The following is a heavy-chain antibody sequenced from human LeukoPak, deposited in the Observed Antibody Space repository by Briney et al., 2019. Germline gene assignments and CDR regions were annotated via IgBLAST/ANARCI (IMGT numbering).Heavy chain of an antibody. V-gene: IGHV1-2*02. CDR1: GYTFTAYY. CDR2: INCNSGGA. CDR3: ARSDQQMAYDAFDI. D-gene: IGHD5-24*01. J-gene: IGHJ3*02. Sequence: ASVKVSCKASGYTFTAYYMHWVRQAPGQGLEWMGWINCNSGGAKYAQIFRGRVTITRDTSFTTAYMELSRLRSDDTAVYYCARSDQQMAYDAFDIWGQGTMVTVSS.